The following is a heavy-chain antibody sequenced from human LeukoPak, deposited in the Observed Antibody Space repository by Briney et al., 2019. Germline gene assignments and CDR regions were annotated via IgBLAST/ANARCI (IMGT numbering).Heavy chain of an antibody. CDR1: GFIFSDYY. V-gene: IGHV3-11*04. Sequence: PGGSLRLSCAASGFIFSDYYMSWIRQAPGKGLEWVSYISSSGSSIYYADSVKGRFTISRDNAKNSLYLQMNSLRAEDTAVYYCATLGYCSSTSCPGTFDYWGQGTLVTVSS. J-gene: IGHJ4*02. CDR2: ISSSGSSI. CDR3: ATLGYCSSTSCPGTFDY. D-gene: IGHD2-2*01.